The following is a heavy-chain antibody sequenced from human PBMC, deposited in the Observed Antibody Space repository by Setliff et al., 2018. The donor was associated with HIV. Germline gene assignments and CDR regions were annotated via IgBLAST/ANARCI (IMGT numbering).Heavy chain of an antibody. CDR3: VRVSCSSWYSIPRNYYYSMDV. D-gene: IGHD6-13*01. Sequence: SETLSLTCDVSGFSISSRYYWGWIRQPPGKGLEWIGSIYYNGNTYYNPSLKSRVTTSVDTSKNQFSLRLSSVTAADTAVYYCVRVSCSSWYSIPRNYYYSMDVWGEGTTVTVSS. V-gene: IGHV4-38-2*01. CDR1: GFSISSRYY. CDR2: IYYNGNT. J-gene: IGHJ6*03.